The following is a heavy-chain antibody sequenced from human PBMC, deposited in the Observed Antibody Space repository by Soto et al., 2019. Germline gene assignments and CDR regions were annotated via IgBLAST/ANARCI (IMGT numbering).Heavy chain of an antibody. D-gene: IGHD3-3*01. CDR1: LFSFSSYT. Sequence: PVGSLRLSCTSSLFSFSSYTMHWVLHPPFKLLELLAVISHDGGDKYYADSVKGRFTISRDNSKNSLYLQMNSLRDEDTAVYYCARGGPYYDFWSGQERDGMDVWGQGTTVTVSS. CDR2: ISHDGGDK. V-gene: IGHV3-30*04. CDR3: ARGGPYYDFWSGQERDGMDV. J-gene: IGHJ6*02.